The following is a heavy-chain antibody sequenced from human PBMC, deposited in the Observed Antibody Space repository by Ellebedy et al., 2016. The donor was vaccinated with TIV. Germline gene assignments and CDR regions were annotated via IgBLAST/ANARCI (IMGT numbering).Heavy chain of an antibody. D-gene: IGHD5-12*01. Sequence: GESLKISCAASGFTFSRYWMHWVRQAPGKGLEWVSRIYTYGSSTNYADSVKGRFTISREKAKNTLYLQMNSLRAEETAVYYCARDDDPNSGYDPYYYFDLWGRGTLVTVSS. CDR1: GFTFSRYW. J-gene: IGHJ2*01. V-gene: IGHV3-74*01. CDR2: IYTYGSST. CDR3: ARDDDPNSGYDPYYYFDL.